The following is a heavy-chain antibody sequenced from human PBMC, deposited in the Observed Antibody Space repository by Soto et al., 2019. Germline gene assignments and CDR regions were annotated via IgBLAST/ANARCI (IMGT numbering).Heavy chain of an antibody. D-gene: IGHD3-10*01. V-gene: IGHV1-3*01. CDR3: AGGGGGSLAPFDY. J-gene: IGHJ4*02. CDR2: INAGNGNT. CDR1: GYTFTSYA. Sequence: EASVKVSCKASGYTFTSYAMHWVRQAPGQRLEWMGWINAGNGNTKYSQKFQGRVTITRDTSASTAYMELSSLRSEDTAVYYCAGGGGGSLAPFDYWGQGTLVTVSS.